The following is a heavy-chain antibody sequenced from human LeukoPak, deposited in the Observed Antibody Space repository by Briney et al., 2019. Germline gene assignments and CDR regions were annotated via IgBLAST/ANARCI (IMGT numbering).Heavy chain of an antibody. D-gene: IGHD1-7*01. CDR2: ISAYNGNT. J-gene: IGHJ3*02. Sequence: ASVKVSCKASGYTFTSYGISWVRQAPGQGLEWMGWISAYNGNTNYAQKLQGRVTMTTDTSTSTAYMELRSLRSDDTAVYYCARDCITGTRAQGDDAFDIWGQGTMVTVSS. V-gene: IGHV1-18*01. CDR1: GYTFTSYG. CDR3: ARDCITGTRAQGDDAFDI.